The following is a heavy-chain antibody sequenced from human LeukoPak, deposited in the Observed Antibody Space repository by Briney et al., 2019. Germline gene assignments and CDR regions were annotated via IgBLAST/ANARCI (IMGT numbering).Heavy chain of an antibody. CDR1: GFTFSSYW. J-gene: IGHJ4*02. CDR3: ARDPTLTGTFDY. Sequence: GGSLRLSCGASGFTFSSYWMTWVRQAPGKGLEWVANIKEDGSVKFYVDSVKGRFTISRDNAKNSLYLQMNSQRAEDTAVYYCARDPTLTGTFDYWGQGTLVTVSS. D-gene: IGHD1-20*01. V-gene: IGHV3-7*03. CDR2: IKEDGSVK.